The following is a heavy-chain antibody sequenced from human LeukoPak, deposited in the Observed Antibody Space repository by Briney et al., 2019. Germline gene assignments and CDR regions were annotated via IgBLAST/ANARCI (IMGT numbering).Heavy chain of an antibody. CDR1: GGTFSSYA. Sequence: SVKVSCKASGGTFSSYAISWVRQAPGQGLEWMGGITPIFGTANYAQKFQGRVTITTDESTSTAYMELSSLRSEDTAVYYCARAGQLRYYMDVWGKGTTVTVSS. V-gene: IGHV1-69*05. CDR3: ARAGQLRYYMDV. CDR2: ITPIFGTA. J-gene: IGHJ6*03. D-gene: IGHD5-18*01.